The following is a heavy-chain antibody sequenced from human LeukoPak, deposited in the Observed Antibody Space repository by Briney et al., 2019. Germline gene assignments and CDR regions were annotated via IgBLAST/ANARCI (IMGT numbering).Heavy chain of an antibody. J-gene: IGHJ4*02. D-gene: IGHD3-22*01. Sequence: SETLSLTCTVSGGSISSYYWSWIRQPAGKGLEWIGRIYTSGSTNYNPSLKSRVTISVDKSKNQFSLKLSSVAAADTAVYYCAGDAEFYYYDSSGYRPRGVYFDYWGQGTLVTVSS. V-gene: IGHV4-4*07. CDR2: IYTSGST. CDR1: GGSISSYY. CDR3: AGDAEFYYYDSSGYRPRGVYFDY.